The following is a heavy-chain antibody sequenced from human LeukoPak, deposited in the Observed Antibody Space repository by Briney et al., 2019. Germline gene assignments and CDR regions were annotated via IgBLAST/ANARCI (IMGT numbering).Heavy chain of an antibody. V-gene: IGHV1-2*02. CDR2: INPNSGGT. CDR1: GYTFTGYY. CDR3: AGPLYYDFWSSYFGGSDYYYGLDV. Sequence: ASVKVSCKASGYTFTGYYMHWVRQAPGQGLEWMGWINPNSGGTNYAQKFQGRVTMTRDTSISTAYMELSRLRSDDTAVYYCAGPLYYDFWSSYFGGSDYYYGLDVWGQGTTVTVSS. D-gene: IGHD3-3*01. J-gene: IGHJ6*02.